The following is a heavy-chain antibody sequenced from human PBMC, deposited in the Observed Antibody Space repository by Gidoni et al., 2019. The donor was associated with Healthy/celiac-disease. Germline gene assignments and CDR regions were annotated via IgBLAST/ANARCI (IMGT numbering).Heavy chain of an antibody. CDR3: ARGRYGSGSYYKFYWFDP. D-gene: IGHD3-10*01. CDR2: INHSGST. J-gene: IGHJ5*02. V-gene: IGHV4-34*01. Sequence: QVQLQQWGAGLLQPSETLSLTCAVYGGSFSGYYWSWTRPPPGKGLEWIGEINHSGSTNYNPSLKSRVTISVDTSKNQFSLKLSSVTAADTAVYYCARGRYGSGSYYKFYWFDPWGQGTLVTVSS. CDR1: GGSFSGYY.